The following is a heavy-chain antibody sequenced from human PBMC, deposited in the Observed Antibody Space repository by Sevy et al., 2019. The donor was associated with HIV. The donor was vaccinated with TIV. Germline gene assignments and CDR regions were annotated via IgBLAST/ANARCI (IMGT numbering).Heavy chain of an antibody. CDR2: LKSDVYGGTV. CDR1: GFTFGDYC. Sequence: SLRLSCTASGFTFGDYCMSWVRQAPGKGLEWVAFLKSDVYGGTVDHAASVRGRLVISRDDSKTIAYLQMNDLKTEDTGVYYCTRWKAAQSIFDYWGQGALVTVSS. J-gene: IGHJ4*02. D-gene: IGHD6-13*01. CDR3: TRWKAAQSIFDY. V-gene: IGHV3-49*04.